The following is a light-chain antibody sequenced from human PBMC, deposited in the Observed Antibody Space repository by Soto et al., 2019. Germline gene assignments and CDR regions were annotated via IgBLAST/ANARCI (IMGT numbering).Light chain of an antibody. CDR3: QQRGDWPIT. V-gene: IGKV3-11*01. CDR1: QSVGSS. CDR2: DAS. Sequence: EIVLTQSPAILSLSPGERATLSCRASQSVGSSLSWYQQKPGQPPRLLISDASNRATGIPARFSGSGSATDFTLTISSLEPEDLAVYYCQQRGDWPITFGQGTRRENK. J-gene: IGKJ5*01.